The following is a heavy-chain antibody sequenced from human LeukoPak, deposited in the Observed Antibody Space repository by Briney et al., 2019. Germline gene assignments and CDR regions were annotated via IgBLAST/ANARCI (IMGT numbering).Heavy chain of an antibody. V-gene: IGHV1-69*04. Sequence: ASVKVSCKASGGTFSSYAISWVRQAPGQGLEGMGRIIPILGIANYAQKFQGRVTITADKSTSTAYMELSSLRSEDTAVYYCASVRYYGGNSLGHFDYWGQGTLVTVSS. D-gene: IGHD4-23*01. CDR1: GGTFSSYA. CDR3: ASVRYYGGNSLGHFDY. CDR2: IIPILGIA. J-gene: IGHJ4*02.